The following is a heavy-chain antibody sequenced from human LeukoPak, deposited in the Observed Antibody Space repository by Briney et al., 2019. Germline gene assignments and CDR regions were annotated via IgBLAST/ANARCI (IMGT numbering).Heavy chain of an antibody. CDR2: INHSGST. J-gene: IGHJ3*02. D-gene: IGHD3-22*01. Sequence: SETLSLTCAVYGGSFSGYYWSWIRQPPGKGLEWIGEINHSGSTNYNTSLKSRVTISVDTSKNQFSLKLSSVTAADTAVYYCARGKLYDSSGLDAFDIWGQGTMVTVSS. CDR3: ARGKLYDSSGLDAFDI. CDR1: GGSFSGYY. V-gene: IGHV4-34*01.